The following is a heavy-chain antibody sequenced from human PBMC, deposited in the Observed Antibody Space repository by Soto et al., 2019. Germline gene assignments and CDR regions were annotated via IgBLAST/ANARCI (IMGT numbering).Heavy chain of an antibody. Sequence: QVQLQESGPGLVKPSQTLSLTCTVSGGSISSGDYYWSWIRQPPGKGLEWIGYIYYSGSTYYNPSLKSRVTRSVDTAKNQFSLKLSSVTAADTAVYYCARLRGYSYGYVDYWGQGTLVTVSS. CDR1: GGSISSGDYY. CDR3: ARLRGYSYGYVDY. D-gene: IGHD5-18*01. J-gene: IGHJ4*02. V-gene: IGHV4-30-4*01. CDR2: IYYSGST.